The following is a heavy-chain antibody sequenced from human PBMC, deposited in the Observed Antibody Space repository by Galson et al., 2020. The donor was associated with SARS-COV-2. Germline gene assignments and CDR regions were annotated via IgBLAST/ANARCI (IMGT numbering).Heavy chain of an antibody. V-gene: IGHV3-30*04. CDR2: ISYDGSNK. CDR3: ARDNDSDQYSGYDYPNCFDY. CDR1: GFTFSSYA. Sequence: GESLKISCAASGFTFSSYAMHWVRQAPGKGLEWVAVISYDGSNKYYADSVKGRFTISRDNSKNTLYLQMNSLRAEDTAVYYCARDNDSDQYSGYDYPNCFDYWGQGTLVTVSS. J-gene: IGHJ4*02. D-gene: IGHD5-12*01.